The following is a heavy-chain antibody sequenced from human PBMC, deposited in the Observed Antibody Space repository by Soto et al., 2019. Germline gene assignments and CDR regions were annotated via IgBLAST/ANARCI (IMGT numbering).Heavy chain of an antibody. J-gene: IGHJ6*02. CDR3: ARKPLDIVVVVAAGGGGMDV. CDR1: GYTFTSSG. D-gene: IGHD2-15*01. CDR2: ISAYNGNT. V-gene: IGHV1-18*01. Sequence: ASVKVSCKASGYTFTSSGISWVRQAPGQGLEWMGWISAYNGNTNYAQKLQGRVTMTTDTSTSTAYMELRSLRSDDTAVYYCARKPLDIVVVVAAGGGGMDVWGQGTTVTVSS.